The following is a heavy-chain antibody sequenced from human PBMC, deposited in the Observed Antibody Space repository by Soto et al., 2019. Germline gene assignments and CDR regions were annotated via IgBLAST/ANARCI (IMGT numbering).Heavy chain of an antibody. CDR3: AREGSCSGGSCYPYHYYFDY. CDR1: GGSISSGVYY. V-gene: IGHV4-31*03. CDR2: IYYSGST. Sequence: SETLSRTCTVSGGSISSGVYYWSWIRQHPGKVLEWIGYIYYSGSTYYNPSLKSRVTISVDTSKNQFSLKLSSVTAADTAVYYCAREGSCSGGSCYPYHYYFDYWGQGTLVTVSS. J-gene: IGHJ4*02. D-gene: IGHD2-15*01.